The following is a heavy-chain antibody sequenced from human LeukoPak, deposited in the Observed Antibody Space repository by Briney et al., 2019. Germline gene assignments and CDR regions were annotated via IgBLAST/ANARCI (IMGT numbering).Heavy chain of an antibody. J-gene: IGHJ4*02. V-gene: IGHV3-9*01. CDR2: ISWNSGSI. Sequence: GGSLRLSCAASGFTFDDYAMHWVRQAPGKGLEWVSGISWNSGSIGYADSVKGRFTISRDNAKNSLYLQMNSLRAEDTALYYCAKGYEWLLYEVYFDYWGQGTLVTVSS. CDR1: GFTFDDYA. D-gene: IGHD3-3*01. CDR3: AKGYEWLLYEVYFDY.